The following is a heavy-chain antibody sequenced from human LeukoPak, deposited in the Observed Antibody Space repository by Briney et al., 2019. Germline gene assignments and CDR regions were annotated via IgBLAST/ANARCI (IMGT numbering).Heavy chain of an antibody. V-gene: IGHV4-39*01. CDR1: GGSVSSSSYY. J-gene: IGHJ5*02. CDR3: ARRESNWFDP. Sequence: SETLSLTCTVSGGSVSSSSYYWGWIRQPPGKGLEWIGSIYYSGSTYYNPSLKSRVTISVDTSKNQFSLKLSSVTAADTAVYYCARRESNWFDPWGQGTLVTVSS. CDR2: IYYSGST. D-gene: IGHD3-10*01.